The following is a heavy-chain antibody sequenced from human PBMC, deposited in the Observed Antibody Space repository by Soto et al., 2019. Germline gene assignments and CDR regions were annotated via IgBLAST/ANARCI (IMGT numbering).Heavy chain of an antibody. V-gene: IGHV4-59*01. D-gene: IGHD6-19*01. CDR3: ARGGESSGWYDYYYGMDV. Sequence: PSETLSLTCTVSGGSISSYYWSWIRQPPGKGLEWIGYIYYSGSTNYNPSLKSRVTISVDTSKNQFSLKLSSVTAADTAVYYCARGGESSGWYDYYYGMDVWGQGTTVTVSS. CDR2: IYYSGST. J-gene: IGHJ6*02. CDR1: GGSISSYY.